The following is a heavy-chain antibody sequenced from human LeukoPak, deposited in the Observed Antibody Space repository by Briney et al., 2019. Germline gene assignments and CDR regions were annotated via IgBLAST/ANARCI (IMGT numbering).Heavy chain of an antibody. J-gene: IGHJ4*02. D-gene: IGHD3-22*01. CDR3: ARDRRTRYDSSGYYSFGY. CDR2: LYSGGST. CDR1: GFTVSSNY. Sequence: PGGSLRLSCAASGFTVSSNYMSWVRQAPGEGLEWVSVLYSGGSTYYADSVKGRFTISRDNYKNTLYLQMNSLRAEDTAVYYCARDRRTRYDSSGYYSFGYWGQGTLVTVSS. V-gene: IGHV3-53*01.